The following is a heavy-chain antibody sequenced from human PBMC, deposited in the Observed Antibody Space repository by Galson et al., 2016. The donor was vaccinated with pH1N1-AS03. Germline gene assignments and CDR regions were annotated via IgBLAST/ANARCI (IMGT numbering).Heavy chain of an antibody. CDR1: GYSFSSDW. J-gene: IGHJ4*02. CDR2: IYPADSDT. Sequence: QSGAEVKKPGESLRISCKGSGYSFSSDWIAWVRQMPGKGLEWMGIIYPADSDTRYSPSFQGQVTFSVDRTISTAYLQWSSLKASDTAVYCCARQVQTPGYFDYWGQGTLVTVSS. D-gene: IGHD1-1*01. CDR3: ARQVQTPGYFDY. V-gene: IGHV5-51*01.